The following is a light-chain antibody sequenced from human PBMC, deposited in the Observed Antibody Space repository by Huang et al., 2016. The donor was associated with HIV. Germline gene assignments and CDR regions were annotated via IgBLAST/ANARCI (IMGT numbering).Light chain of an antibody. CDR3: QQSYSALSS. V-gene: IGKV1-39*01. Sequence: IQMTQSPTSLSASVVVRVSIVFRASQSIRTYLNWYQQKPGKSPKLLISSASTLHSGVPSKFSVSGSGKEFTLTIRGLQLDDFATYYCQQSYSALSSVGPGTRL. CDR1: QSIRTY. CDR2: SAS. J-gene: IGKJ5*01.